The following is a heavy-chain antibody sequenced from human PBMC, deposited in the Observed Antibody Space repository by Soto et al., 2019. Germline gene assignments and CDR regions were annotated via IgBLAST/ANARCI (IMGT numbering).Heavy chain of an antibody. J-gene: IGHJ6*02. CDR1: GYTFTSYA. CDR2: INAGNGNT. V-gene: IGHV1-3*01. CDR3: ASRQAVAGTNYYYYGMDV. Sequence: QVQLVQSGAEVKKPGASVKVSCKASGYTFTSYAMHWVRQAPGQRLEWMGWINAGNGNTKYSQKFQGRVTITRDTSASTAYMELSSLRSDDTAVYYCASRQAVAGTNYYYYGMDVWGQGTTVTVSS. D-gene: IGHD6-19*01.